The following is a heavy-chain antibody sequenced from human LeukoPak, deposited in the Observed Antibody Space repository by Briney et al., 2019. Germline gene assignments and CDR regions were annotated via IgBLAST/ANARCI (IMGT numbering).Heavy chain of an antibody. CDR3: ARRPPTQYYFDY. CDR1: GFTFSSSW. V-gene: IGHV3-7*01. Sequence: PGGSLRLSCAASGFTFSSSWMSWVRQAPGKGLEWVANIKEDGSETYYVDSVKGRFTISRDNAKNSLYLQMNSLRAEDTAVYYCARRPPTQYYFDYWGQGTLVTVSS. CDR2: IKEDGSET. J-gene: IGHJ4*02.